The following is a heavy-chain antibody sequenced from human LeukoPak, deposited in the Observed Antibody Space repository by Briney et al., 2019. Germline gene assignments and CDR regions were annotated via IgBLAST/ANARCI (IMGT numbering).Heavy chain of an antibody. J-gene: IGHJ5*02. CDR2: ISYSGST. Sequence: SETLSLTCTVSGGSISSNNYYWGWIRQPPGKGLDWIGSISYSGSTYYNPSLKSRVTISIGTSRNQFSLKVTSVTAADTAIYYCAREGLDYGGTLNWFDPWGQGTLVTVSS. V-gene: IGHV4-39*07. CDR1: GGSISSNNYY. CDR3: AREGLDYGGTLNWFDP. D-gene: IGHD4-23*01.